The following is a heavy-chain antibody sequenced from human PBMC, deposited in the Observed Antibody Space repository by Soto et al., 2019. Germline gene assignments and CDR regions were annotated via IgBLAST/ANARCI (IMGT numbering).Heavy chain of an antibody. Sequence: GASVKVSCKASGYTFTSYYMHWVRQAPGQGLELMGIINPSGGSTSYAQKFQGRVTMTRDTSTSTVYMELSSLRSEDTAVYYCARERLPITMIVVPSYNWFDPWGQGTLVTVYS. CDR2: INPSGGST. CDR3: ARERLPITMIVVPSYNWFDP. D-gene: IGHD3-22*01. J-gene: IGHJ5*02. V-gene: IGHV1-46*01. CDR1: GYTFTSYY.